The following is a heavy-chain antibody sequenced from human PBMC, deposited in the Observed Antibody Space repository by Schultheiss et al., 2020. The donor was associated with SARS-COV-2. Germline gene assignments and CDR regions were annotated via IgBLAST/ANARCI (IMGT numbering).Heavy chain of an antibody. Sequence: GESLKISCAASGFTVSPNYMTWVRQAPGKGLEWVSVIYSGDSTYYADSVKGRFTISRDNSKNTLYLQMNSLRAEDTAVYYCARGTNWGSAYFFDYWGHGTLVTVSS. CDR3: ARGTNWGSAYFFDY. CDR1: GFTVSPNY. D-gene: IGHD7-27*01. CDR2: IYSGDST. J-gene: IGHJ4*01. V-gene: IGHV3-66*01.